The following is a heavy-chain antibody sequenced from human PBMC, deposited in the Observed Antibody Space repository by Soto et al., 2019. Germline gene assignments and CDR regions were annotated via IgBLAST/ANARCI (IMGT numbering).Heavy chain of an antibody. Sequence: SETLSVTCTVSCGSISSSSYYWGWIRQPPGKGLEWIGSIYYSGSTYYNPSLKSRVTISVDTSKNQFSLKLSSVTAADTAVYYCARRLYYDSSGFEVGGMDVWGQGTTVT. CDR1: CGSISSSSYY. J-gene: IGHJ6*02. CDR3: ARRLYYDSSGFEVGGMDV. D-gene: IGHD3-22*01. CDR2: IYYSGST. V-gene: IGHV4-39*01.